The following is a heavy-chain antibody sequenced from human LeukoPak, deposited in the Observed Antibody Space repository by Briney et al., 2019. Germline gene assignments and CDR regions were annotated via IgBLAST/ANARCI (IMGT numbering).Heavy chain of an antibody. V-gene: IGHV3-15*01. Sequence: GGSLRLSCAASGFTFSNAWMSWVRQAPGKGLEWVGRIKSKINDGTADYAAPVKGRFTISRDDLKNTPYLQMNSLKTEDTAVYYCTTVTDGGSDFWGQGTLVTVSS. CDR3: TTVTDGGSDF. D-gene: IGHD2-8*01. J-gene: IGHJ4*02. CDR2: IKSKINDGTA. CDR1: GFTFSNAW.